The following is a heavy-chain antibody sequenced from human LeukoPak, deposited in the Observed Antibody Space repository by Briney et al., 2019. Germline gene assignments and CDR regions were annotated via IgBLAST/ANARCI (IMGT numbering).Heavy chain of an antibody. D-gene: IGHD1-26*01. CDR1: EFTFSGDW. Sequence: GGSLRLSCAASEFTFSGDWMTWVRQAPGEGLEWVANIKHDGSEKYYVDSVKGRFTISRDNAKKSLYLQMNSLRAEDTAVHYCASRDGKYDYWGQGTLVTVSS. CDR2: IKHDGSEK. J-gene: IGHJ4*02. CDR3: ASRDGKYDY. V-gene: IGHV3-7*01.